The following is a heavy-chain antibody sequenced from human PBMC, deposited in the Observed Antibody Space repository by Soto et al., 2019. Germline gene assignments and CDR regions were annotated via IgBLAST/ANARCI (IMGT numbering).Heavy chain of an antibody. V-gene: IGHV1-69*01. Sequence: QVRLVQSGAEVKKAGSSVKVSCKASGGTFSSCGISWVRQAPGQGLEWMGGIIPMFATPHYAQKFQGRVSITADESASTAYMQLSSLTSEDTAVYYCARGRHYYDRSGDPIYYYHGLDVWGQGTTVTVSS. D-gene: IGHD3-22*01. CDR3: ARGRHYYDRSGDPIYYYHGLDV. CDR1: GGTFSSCG. J-gene: IGHJ6*02. CDR2: IIPMFATP.